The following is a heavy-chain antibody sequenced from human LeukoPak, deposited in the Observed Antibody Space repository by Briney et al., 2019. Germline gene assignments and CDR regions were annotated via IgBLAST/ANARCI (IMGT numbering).Heavy chain of an antibody. V-gene: IGHV4-61*02. Sequence: SXTCTVSGGSISSGSYYWSWIRQPGGKGLEWIGRIYTSGSTNYNPSLKSRFTISVDTSKNQFSLKLSSVTAADTAVYYCARALTIFGVGKDWYFDLWGRGTLVTVSS. J-gene: IGHJ2*01. CDR3: ARALTIFGVGKDWYFDL. CDR1: GGSISSGSYY. CDR2: IYTSGST. D-gene: IGHD3-3*01.